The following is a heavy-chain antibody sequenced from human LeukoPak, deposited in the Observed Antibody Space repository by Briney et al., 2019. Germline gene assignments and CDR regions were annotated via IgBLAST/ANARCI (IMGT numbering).Heavy chain of an antibody. D-gene: IGHD1-1*01. J-gene: IGHJ3*02. Sequence: SESLSLTCTVSGGSISSYYWSWIRQPPGKGLEWIGYIYYSGSTNYNPSLKSRVTISVDTSKNQFSLKLSSVTAADTAVYYCARPQLEQDAFDIWGQGTIDTVSS. CDR1: GGSISSYY. CDR3: ARPQLEQDAFDI. V-gene: IGHV4-59*01. CDR2: IYYSGST.